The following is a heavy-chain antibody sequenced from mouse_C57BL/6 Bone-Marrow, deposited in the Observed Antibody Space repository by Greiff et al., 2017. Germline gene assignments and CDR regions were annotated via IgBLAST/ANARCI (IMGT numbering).Heavy chain of an antibody. CDR2: ISSGGSTI. J-gene: IGHJ3*01. D-gene: IGHD1-1*02. CDR3: AKYGLFAY. Sequence: EVQVVESGGGLVKPGGSLKLSCAASGFTFSDYGMHWVRQAPEKGLEWVAYISSGGSTIYYADTVKGRFTISRDNAKNTLFLQMTSLRSEDTAMYYCAKYGLFAYWGQGTLVTVSA. CDR1: GFTFSDYG. V-gene: IGHV5-17*01.